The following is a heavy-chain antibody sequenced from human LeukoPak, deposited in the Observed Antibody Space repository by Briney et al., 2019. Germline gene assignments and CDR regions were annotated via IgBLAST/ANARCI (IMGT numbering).Heavy chain of an antibody. CDR3: ARDRDSGSYYLSYYYYMDV. J-gene: IGHJ6*03. CDR1: GYSISSGYY. V-gene: IGHV4-38-2*02. Sequence: TLSLTCTVSGYSISSGYYWGWIRQPPGKGLEWIGSIYHSGSTYYNPSLKSRVTISVDTSKNQFSLKLSSVTAADTAVYYCARDRDSGSYYLSYYYYMDVWGKGTTVTVSS. CDR2: IYHSGST. D-gene: IGHD1-26*01.